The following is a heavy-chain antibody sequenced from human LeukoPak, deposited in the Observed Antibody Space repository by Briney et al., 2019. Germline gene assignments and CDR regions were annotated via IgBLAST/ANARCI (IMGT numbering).Heavy chain of an antibody. CDR2: FDPEDGET. D-gene: IGHD1-26*01. CDR1: RYTLTKLS. J-gene: IGHJ4*02. V-gene: IGHV1-24*01. CDR3: ATGGGIVGANFDY. Sequence: ASVKVSCKVSRYTLTKLSMHWVRQAPGKGLEWMGGFDPEDGETIYAQKFQGRVTMTEDTSTDTAYMELSSLRSEDTAVYYCATGGGIVGANFDYWGQGTLVTVSS.